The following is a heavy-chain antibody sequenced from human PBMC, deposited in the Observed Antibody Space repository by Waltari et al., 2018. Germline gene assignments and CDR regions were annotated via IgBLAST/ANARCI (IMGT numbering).Heavy chain of an antibody. J-gene: IGHJ6*03. CDR1: GFTFSSYS. CDR3: ARDPYDFWSGYWGDYYYYYYMDV. V-gene: IGHV3-48*02. CDR2: ISSSSSTI. Sequence: EVQLVESGGGLVQPGGSLRLSCAASGFTFSSYSMNWVRQAPGKGLEWVSYISSSSSTIYYADSVKGRFTISRDNAKNSLYLQMNSLRDEDTAVYYCARDPYDFWSGYWGDYYYYYYMDVWGKGTTVTVSS. D-gene: IGHD3-3*01.